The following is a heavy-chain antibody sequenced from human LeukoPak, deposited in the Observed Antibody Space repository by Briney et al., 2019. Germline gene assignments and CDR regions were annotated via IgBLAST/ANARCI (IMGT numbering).Heavy chain of an antibody. Sequence: SETLSLTCTVSGGSIRSSSYYWGWIRQPPGKGLEWIGSTYYSGSTYYNASLKSRGTISVDTSKNQFSLKLNSVTAADTAVYFCAGQVVAVAGTGYFDYWGQGTLVTVSS. J-gene: IGHJ4*02. V-gene: IGHV4-39*01. D-gene: IGHD6-19*01. CDR1: GGSIRSSSYY. CDR3: AGQVVAVAGTGYFDY. CDR2: TYYSGST.